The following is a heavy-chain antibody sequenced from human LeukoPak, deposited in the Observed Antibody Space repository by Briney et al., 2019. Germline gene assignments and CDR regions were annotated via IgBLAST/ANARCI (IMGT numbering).Heavy chain of an antibody. CDR2: ISAYNGNT. J-gene: IGHJ6*02. V-gene: IGHV1-18*04. D-gene: IGHD1-7*01. CDR1: GYTFTSYY. CDR3: ARWDELSLRYYGMDV. Sequence: ASVKVSCKASGYTFTSYYMHWERQAPGQGLEWMGWISAYNGNTNYAQKLQGRVTMTTDTSTSTAYMELRSLRSDDTAVYYCARWDELSLRYYGMDVWGQGTTVTVSS.